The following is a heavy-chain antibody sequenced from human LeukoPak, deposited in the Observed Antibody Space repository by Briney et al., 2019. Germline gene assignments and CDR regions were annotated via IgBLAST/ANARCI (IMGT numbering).Heavy chain of an antibody. Sequence: PGGSLRLSCAASGFTFSSYAMSWVRQAPGKELEWVSAISGSGGSTYYADSVKGRFTISRDNSKNTLYLQMNSLRAEDTAVYYCAKDQYQWYYFDYWGQGTLVTVSS. V-gene: IGHV3-23*01. CDR3: AKDQYQWYYFDY. D-gene: IGHD2-2*01. CDR2: ISGSGGST. CDR1: GFTFSSYA. J-gene: IGHJ4*02.